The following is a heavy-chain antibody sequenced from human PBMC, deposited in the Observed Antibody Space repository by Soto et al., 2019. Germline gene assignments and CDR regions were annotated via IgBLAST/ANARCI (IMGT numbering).Heavy chain of an antibody. CDR2: ISWKSGSL. V-gene: IGHV3-9*01. Sequence: EVQLVESGGGLVQPGRSLRLSCAASGFTFDDYAMHWVRQAPGKGLEWVSGISWKSGSLGYADSVKGRFSISRDNAKNSLYLQMNSLRAEDTALYYCAKDRGSYYFDYWGQGTLVTVSS. CDR1: GFTFDDYA. J-gene: IGHJ4*02. CDR3: AKDRGSYYFDY. D-gene: IGHD1-26*01.